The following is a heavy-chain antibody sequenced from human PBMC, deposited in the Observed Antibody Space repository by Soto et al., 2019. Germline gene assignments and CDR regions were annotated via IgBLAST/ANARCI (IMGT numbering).Heavy chain of an antibody. Sequence: QVQLVQSGTEVKKPGASVKVSCKASGYTFSSIGLSWVRQAPGQGLEWIGWISTYSVHTNYAQNLQGRVTLTTDTSTSTAYMELRGLRSDDTAVYYCARGNYGGEFDYWGQGTLVTVSS. V-gene: IGHV1-18*01. D-gene: IGHD4-17*01. CDR2: ISTYSVHT. CDR3: ARGNYGGEFDY. CDR1: GYTFSSIG. J-gene: IGHJ4*02.